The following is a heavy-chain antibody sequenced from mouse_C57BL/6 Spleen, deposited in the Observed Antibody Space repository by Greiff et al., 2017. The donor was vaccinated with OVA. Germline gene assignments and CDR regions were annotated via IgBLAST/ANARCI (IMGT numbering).Heavy chain of an antibody. V-gene: IGHV1-52*01. CDR1: GYTFTSYW. CDR3: AREEYYGSSLGFDY. D-gene: IGHD1-1*01. J-gene: IGHJ2*01. CDR2: IDPSDSET. Sequence: QVQLQQPGAELVRPGSSVKLSCKASGYTFTSYWMHWVKQRPIQGLEWIGNIDPSDSETHYNQKFKDKATLTVDKSSSTAYMQLSSLTSEDSAVYYCAREEYYGSSLGFDYWGQGTTLTVSS.